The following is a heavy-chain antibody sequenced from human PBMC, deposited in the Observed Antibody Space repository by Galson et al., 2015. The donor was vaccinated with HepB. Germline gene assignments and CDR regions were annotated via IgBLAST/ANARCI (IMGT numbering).Heavy chain of an antibody. D-gene: IGHD6-13*01. V-gene: IGHV3-48*01. CDR3: AREPFYGYSSSWYGIFDI. Sequence: SLRLSCAASGFTFSSYSMNWVRQAPGKGLEWVSYISSSSSTIYYADSVKGRFTISRDNAKNSLYLQMNSLRAEDTAVYYCAREPFYGYSSSWYGIFDIWGQGTMVTVSS. J-gene: IGHJ3*02. CDR2: ISSSSSTI. CDR1: GFTFSSYS.